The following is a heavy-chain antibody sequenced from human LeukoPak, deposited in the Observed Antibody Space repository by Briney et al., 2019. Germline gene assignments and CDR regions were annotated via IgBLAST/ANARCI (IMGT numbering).Heavy chain of an antibody. D-gene: IGHD7-27*01. CDR2: ISYDGSNK. CDR1: GFTFSSYG. CDR3: AKDYNWGSSSAFDI. Sequence: PGGSLRLSCAASGFTFSSYGMHWVRQAPGKGLEWVAVISYDGSNKYYADSVRGRFTISRDNSKNTLYLQMNSLRAEDTAVYYCAKDYNWGSSSAFDIWGQGTMVTVSS. J-gene: IGHJ3*02. V-gene: IGHV3-30*18.